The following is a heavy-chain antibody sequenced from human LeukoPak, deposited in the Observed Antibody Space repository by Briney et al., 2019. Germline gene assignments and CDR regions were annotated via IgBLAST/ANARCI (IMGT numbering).Heavy chain of an antibody. CDR1: GFTFSSYA. D-gene: IGHD2-2*01. V-gene: IGHV3-23*01. Sequence: GGSLRLSCAASGFTFSSYAMSWVRQAPGKGLEWVSAISGSGGSTYYADSVKGRFTISRDNSKNTLYLQMNSLRAEDTAVYYCVKDAPVNIVVVPAANSWGQGTLVTVSS. J-gene: IGHJ4*02. CDR2: ISGSGGST. CDR3: VKDAPVNIVVVPAANS.